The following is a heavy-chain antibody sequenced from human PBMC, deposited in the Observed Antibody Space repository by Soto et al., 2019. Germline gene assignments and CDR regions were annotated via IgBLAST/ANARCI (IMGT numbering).Heavy chain of an antibody. V-gene: IGHV4-59*01. CDR2: IYYSGST. J-gene: IGHJ6*01. CDR1: GGSISSYY. Sequence: PSETLSLTCTVSGGSISSYYWSWIRQPPGKGLEWIGYIYYSGSTNYNPPLKSRVTISVDTSKNQFSLKLSSVTAADTAVYYCARSGRWLQNYYYYGMDVWGQGTTVTVSS. CDR3: ARSGRWLQNYYYYGMDV. D-gene: IGHD5-12*01.